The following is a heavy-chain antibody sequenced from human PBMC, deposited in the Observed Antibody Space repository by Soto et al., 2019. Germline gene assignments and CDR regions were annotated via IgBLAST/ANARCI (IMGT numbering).Heavy chain of an antibody. CDR3: ARHNPILLVSTRLTWFDP. D-gene: IGHD2-8*01. CDR1: GASISSSRFY. Sequence: SETLSLTCSVSGASISSSRFYWGWIRQSPGKGLEWIGSIYYSGSTYYNPSLKSRVTMSIDTSKSQFSLKLSSVTAADTAVYYCARHNPILLVSTRLTWFDPWGQGTLVTVSS. J-gene: IGHJ5*02. CDR2: IYYSGST. V-gene: IGHV4-39*01.